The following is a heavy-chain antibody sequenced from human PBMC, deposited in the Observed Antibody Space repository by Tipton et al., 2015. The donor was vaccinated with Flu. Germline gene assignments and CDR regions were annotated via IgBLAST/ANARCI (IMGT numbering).Heavy chain of an antibody. V-gene: IGHV3-66*01. J-gene: IGHJ3*02. CDR1: GFTFSSYW. CDR3: AKRYCSSSTCYVPDALAI. CDR2: IYSGASGGTT. D-gene: IGHD2-2*01. Sequence: SLRLSCAASGFTFSSYWMTWVRQAPGKGLEWVSVIYSGASGGTTYYADSVKGRFTISRDNAENTLYLQMNSLRVEDTAVYYCAKRYCSSSTCYVPDALAIWGQGTMVTVSS.